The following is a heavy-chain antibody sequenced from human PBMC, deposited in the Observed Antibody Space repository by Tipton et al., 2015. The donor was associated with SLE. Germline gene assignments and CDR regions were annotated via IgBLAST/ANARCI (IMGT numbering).Heavy chain of an antibody. D-gene: IGHD4-17*01. J-gene: IGHJ4*02. CDR2: INHSGSA. V-gene: IGHV4-34*01. CDR3: ARGGYGDQGNYFDY. Sequence: LRLSCAASGFTFSDYYMSWIRQPPGKGLEWIGEINHSGSANYNPSLKSRVTISVDTSKNQFSLKLSSVTAADTAVYYCARGGYGDQGNYFDYWGQGTLVTVSS. CDR1: GFTFSDYY.